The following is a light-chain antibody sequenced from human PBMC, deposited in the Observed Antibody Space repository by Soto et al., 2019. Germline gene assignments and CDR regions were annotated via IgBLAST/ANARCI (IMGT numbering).Light chain of an antibody. V-gene: IGKV3-15*01. CDR1: HSVGTN. CDR3: QQYNNWPSLT. Sequence: MTQSPDTLSVSPGDRVTLSCRASHSVGTNLAWYQQKPGQAPRLLIYGASARATDVPVRFSGSGSGTEFTLTISSLQSEDFAIYYCQQYNNWPSLTVGGGTKVDIK. J-gene: IGKJ4*01. CDR2: GAS.